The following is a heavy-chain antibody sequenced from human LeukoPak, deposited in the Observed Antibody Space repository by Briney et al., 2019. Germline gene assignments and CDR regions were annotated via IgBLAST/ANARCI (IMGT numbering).Heavy chain of an antibody. Sequence: GESLKISCKGSGYSFTSYWIGWVRQMPGKGLEWMGIIYPGDSDTRYSPSFQGQVTISADKSISTAYLQWSSLKASDTAMYYCARRITIFGVVTHYYMDVWGKGTTATVSS. CDR1: GYSFTSYW. V-gene: IGHV5-51*01. CDR2: IYPGDSDT. D-gene: IGHD3-3*01. J-gene: IGHJ6*03. CDR3: ARRITIFGVVTHYYMDV.